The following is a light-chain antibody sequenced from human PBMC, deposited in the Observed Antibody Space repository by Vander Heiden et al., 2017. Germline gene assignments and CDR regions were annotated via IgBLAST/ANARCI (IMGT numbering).Light chain of an antibody. Sequence: EIVLTQSPGTLSLSPGERATLSCRASQSVSSCFLAWYQQKPGQAPRLLIYGASSRATGIPDRFSGSGSGADFTLTISRLDPEDFAVYYCQQYGSSPRTFGQGTKVEIK. CDR3: QQYGSSPRT. CDR1: QSVSSCF. V-gene: IGKV3-20*01. CDR2: GAS. J-gene: IGKJ1*01.